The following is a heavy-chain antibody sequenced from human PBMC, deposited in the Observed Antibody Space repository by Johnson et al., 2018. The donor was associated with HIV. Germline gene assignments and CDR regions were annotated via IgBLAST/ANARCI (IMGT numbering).Heavy chain of an antibody. J-gene: IGHJ3*02. D-gene: IGHD7-27*01. V-gene: IGHV3-74*02. Sequence: VQLVESGGGLVQPGGSLRLSCAASGFTFSSYAMSWVRQAPGKGLVWVSRINSDGSSTRYADSVQGRFTISRDNSKNSLYLQMNSLRAEDTAVYYCARQLGSDAFDIRGQGTMVTVSS. CDR3: ARQLGSDAFDI. CDR1: GFTFSSYA. CDR2: INSDGSST.